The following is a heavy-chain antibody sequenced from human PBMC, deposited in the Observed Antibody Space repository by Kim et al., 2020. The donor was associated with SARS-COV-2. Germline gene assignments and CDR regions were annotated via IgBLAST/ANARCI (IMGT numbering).Heavy chain of an antibody. CDR2: INTNTGNP. Sequence: ASVKVSCKASGYTFTSSSIHWVRQAPGQGLEWMGMINTNTGNPTYAQDFTGRFVFTLDTSVSTAYLQISSLKAEDTAVYYCASPSAVAGGGYFHYGVDVWGQGPTLTVSS. CDR3: ASPSAVAGGGYFHYGVDV. V-gene: IGHV7-4-1*02. CDR1: GYTFTSSS. D-gene: IGHD6-19*01. J-gene: IGHJ6*02.